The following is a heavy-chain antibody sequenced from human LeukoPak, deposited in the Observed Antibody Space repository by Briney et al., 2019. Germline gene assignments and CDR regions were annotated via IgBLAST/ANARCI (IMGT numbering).Heavy chain of an antibody. V-gene: IGHV4-39*01. Sequence: SETLSLTCTVSGGSISSSSNYWGCLRQPPGQGLEWIRSIYYSGSTYYNPSLKSRVTISVDTSKNQFSLKLSSVTAADTAVYYCARNSYSSGSWYFDYWGQGTLVTVSS. CDR2: IYYSGST. D-gene: IGHD6-19*01. J-gene: IGHJ4*02. CDR1: GGSISSSSNY. CDR3: ARNSYSSGSWYFDY.